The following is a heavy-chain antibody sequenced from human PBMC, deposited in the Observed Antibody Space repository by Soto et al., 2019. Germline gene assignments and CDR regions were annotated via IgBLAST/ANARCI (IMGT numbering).Heavy chain of an antibody. D-gene: IGHD3-22*01. CDR3: ARAHYGPSGYYFDS. V-gene: IGHV4-30-2*01. J-gene: IGHJ4*02. CDR2: IYHTGST. CDR1: VASISSGGYS. Sequence: PSPTLALTCTVSVASISSGGYSWSWIRQPPQKGLEWIGYIYHTGSTSYSPSLKSRVTISVDKSKNQFSLILNSVTAADTAIYYCARAHYGPSGYYFDSWGQGTLVTFSS.